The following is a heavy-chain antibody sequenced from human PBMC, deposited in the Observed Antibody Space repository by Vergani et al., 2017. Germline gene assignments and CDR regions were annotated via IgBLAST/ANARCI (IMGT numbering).Heavy chain of an antibody. D-gene: IGHD3-10*01. V-gene: IGHV4-31*11. CDR1: GGSISSGGYY. CDR3: ARGRYYYGSGSPGFYYGMDV. J-gene: IGHJ6*02. Sequence: QVQLQESGPGLVKPSQTLSLTCAVSGGSISSGGYYWSWIRQHPGKGLEWIGYIYYSGSTNYNPSLKSRVTISVDTSKNQFSLKLSSVTAADTAVYYCARGRYYYGSGSPGFYYGMDVWGQGTTVTVSS. CDR2: IYYSGST.